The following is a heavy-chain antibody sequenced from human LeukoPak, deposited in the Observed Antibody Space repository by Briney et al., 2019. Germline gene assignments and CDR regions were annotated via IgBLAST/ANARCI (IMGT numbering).Heavy chain of an antibody. CDR2: ISHSGST. Sequence: PSETLSLTCIVSGYSIRSGYSWGWIRQPPGKGLEWMGTISHSGSTNYNPSLKSRVTISVDTSKNQFSLKLSSVTAADTAVYYCARGVVAAAGRTFDFWGQGTLVTVSS. V-gene: IGHV4-38-2*02. CDR3: ARGVVAAAGRTFDF. D-gene: IGHD6-13*01. J-gene: IGHJ4*02. CDR1: GYSIRSGYS.